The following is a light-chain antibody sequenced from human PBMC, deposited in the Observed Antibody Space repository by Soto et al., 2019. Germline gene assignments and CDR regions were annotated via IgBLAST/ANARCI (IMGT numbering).Light chain of an antibody. Sequence: DIQMTQSPSSLSASVGDRVTITCRASQGISNYLAWYQQKPGKVPRLLIFAASTLQSGAPSRFRGAGSETDFTLTINGLQPEDVATYYCQKYNSAPWTFGQGTNVEIK. CDR1: QGISNY. CDR3: QKYNSAPWT. J-gene: IGKJ1*01. CDR2: AAS. V-gene: IGKV1-27*01.